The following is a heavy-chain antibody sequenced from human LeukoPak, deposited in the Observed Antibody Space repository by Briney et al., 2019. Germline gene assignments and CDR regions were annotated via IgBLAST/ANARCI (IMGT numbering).Heavy chain of an antibody. CDR2: IHYSGST. D-gene: IGHD6-19*01. V-gene: IGHV4-39*07. Sequence: SETLSLTCTVSGGSISSSSYYWGWIRQPPGKGLEWIGSIHYSGSTYYNPSLKSRVTISVDTSKNQFSLKLSSVTAADTAVYYCARASFGIAVAGTHYYFDYWGQGTLVTVSP. CDR3: ARASFGIAVAGTHYYFDY. CDR1: GGSISSSSYY. J-gene: IGHJ4*02.